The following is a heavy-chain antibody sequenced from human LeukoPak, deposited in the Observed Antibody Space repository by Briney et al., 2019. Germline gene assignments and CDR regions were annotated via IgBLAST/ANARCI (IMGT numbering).Heavy chain of an antibody. Sequence: GRSLRLSCTASGFTFGGYAMSWVRQAPGKGLEWVGFIRSKAYGGTTEYAASVKGRFTISRDDSKSIAYLQMNSLKTEDTAVYYCTRGVVVPAATLYYYYYGMDVWGQGTTVTVSS. J-gene: IGHJ6*02. CDR1: GFTFGGYA. CDR3: TRGVVVPAATLYYYYYGMDV. D-gene: IGHD2-2*01. V-gene: IGHV3-49*04. CDR2: IRSKAYGGTT.